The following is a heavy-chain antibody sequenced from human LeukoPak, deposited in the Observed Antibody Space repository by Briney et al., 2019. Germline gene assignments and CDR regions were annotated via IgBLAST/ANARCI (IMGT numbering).Heavy chain of an antibody. Sequence: PGGSLGLSCAASGFTFSSYAMSWVRQAPGKGLEWVSTIYTGGNTYYAASVKGRFTISRDFSKNTVFLHMNSLRAEDTAMYYCARGDDSGYYDYFDYWGQGALVTVSS. CDR1: GFTFSSYA. CDR2: IYTGGNT. J-gene: IGHJ4*02. D-gene: IGHD3-22*01. V-gene: IGHV3-23*05. CDR3: ARGDDSGYYDYFDY.